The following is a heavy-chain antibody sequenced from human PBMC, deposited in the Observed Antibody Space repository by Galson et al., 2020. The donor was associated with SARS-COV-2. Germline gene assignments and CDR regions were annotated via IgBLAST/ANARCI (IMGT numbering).Heavy chain of an antibody. J-gene: IGHJ4*02. D-gene: IGHD3-9*01. V-gene: IGHV2-5*02. CDR1: GFSLSTSGVG. CDR2: IYWDDDK. CDR3: AHTNYDILTGYYIPFDY. Sequence: KMSGPTLVKPTQTLTLTCTFSGFSLSTSGVGVGWIRQPPGKALEWLALIYWDDDKRYSPSLKSRLTITKDTSKNQVVLTMTNMDPVDTATYYCAHTNYDILTGYYIPFDYWGQGTLVTVSS.